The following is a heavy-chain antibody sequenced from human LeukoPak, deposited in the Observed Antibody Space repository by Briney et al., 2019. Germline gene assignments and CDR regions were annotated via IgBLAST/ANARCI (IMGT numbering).Heavy chain of an antibody. D-gene: IGHD3-22*01. CDR2: ISDTGGRT. CDR3: AKRGVVIRVILVGFHKEAYYFDS. CDR1: GITLSNYG. J-gene: IGHJ4*02. Sequence: GGSLRLSCAVSGITLSNYGMTWVRQAPGKGLEWVAGISDTGGRTNYADSVKGRFTISRDNPKNTLYPQMNSLRAEDTAVYFCAKRGVVIRVILVGFHKEAYYFDSWGQGALVTVSS. V-gene: IGHV3-23*01.